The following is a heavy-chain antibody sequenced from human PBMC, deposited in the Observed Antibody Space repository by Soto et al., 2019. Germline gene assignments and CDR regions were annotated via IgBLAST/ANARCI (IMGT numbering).Heavy chain of an antibody. D-gene: IGHD6-6*01. CDR1: GYTFSNYG. V-gene: IGHV1-18*01. CDR2: ISGYNGNT. Sequence: QVQLVQSGAEVKKPGASVKVSCKASGYTFSNYGISWVRQAPGQGLEWMGWISGYNGNTNYAQNLQGRVTMTADPSTRTAYMDLGSLRSDDTAVYFCARKSSSSSWFDPWGQGTLVTVSS. J-gene: IGHJ5*02. CDR3: ARKSSSSSWFDP.